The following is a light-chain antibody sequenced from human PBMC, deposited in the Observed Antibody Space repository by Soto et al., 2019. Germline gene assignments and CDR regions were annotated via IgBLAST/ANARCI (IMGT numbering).Light chain of an antibody. Sequence: QSVLTQPASVSGSPGQSITISCAGTSSVVGGYNSVSWYQQHPGKAPKLMIFDVNNRPSGVSNRFSGSKSDNTASLTISGLQSEDEADYYCSSYRDSSTLVVFGGGTKLTVL. CDR1: SSVVGGYNS. CDR3: SSYRDSSTLVV. J-gene: IGLJ2*01. CDR2: DVN. V-gene: IGLV2-14*01.